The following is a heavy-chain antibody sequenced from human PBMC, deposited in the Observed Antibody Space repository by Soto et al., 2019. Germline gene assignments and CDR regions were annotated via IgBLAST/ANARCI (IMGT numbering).Heavy chain of an antibody. CDR1: GVSISGGGYS. D-gene: IGHD5-12*01. Sequence: SEALPLTCAVSGVSISGGGYSWSWIRQPPGKGLEWIGYIYHSGSTYYNPSLKSRVTISVDRSKNQFSLKLSSVTAADTAVYYCARGRIRYGYKVDYCGQRTLVPVSS. J-gene: IGHJ4*02. CDR2: IYHSGST. CDR3: ARGRIRYGYKVDY. V-gene: IGHV4-30-2*01.